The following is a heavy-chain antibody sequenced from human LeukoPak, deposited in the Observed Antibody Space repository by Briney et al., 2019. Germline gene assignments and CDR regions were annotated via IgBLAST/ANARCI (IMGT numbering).Heavy chain of an antibody. CDR1: GGSFSGSY. J-gene: IGHJ4*02. D-gene: IGHD5-18*01. V-gene: IGHV4-39*01. CDR2: IYYTGST. CDR3: ARLRGYSYGAIDY. Sequence: SETLSLTCAVYGGSFSGSYWGWIRQPPGQGLEWIGSIYYTGSTYYNPSLKSRVTISVDTSKNQFSLKLTSVTAADTAVYYCARLRGYSYGAIDYWGQGTLVTVSS.